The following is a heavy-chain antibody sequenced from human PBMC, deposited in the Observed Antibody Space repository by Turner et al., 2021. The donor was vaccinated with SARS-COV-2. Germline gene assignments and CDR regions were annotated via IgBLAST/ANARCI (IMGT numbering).Heavy chain of an antibody. CDR3: ARSGAAALLRYNWFES. D-gene: IGHD2-2*01. Sequence: EVQLVESGGGLVTPGGSLRLSCAASGFTFSSYDMNWVRQAPGKGLEWVSSITTGSDYIYYVRSVKGRFPVSRDNAKDLLFLQMNSLRGEDTGVYYCARSGAAALLRYNWFESWGQGTPVTVSS. J-gene: IGHJ5*01. CDR1: GFTFSSYD. CDR2: ITTGSDYI. V-gene: IGHV3-21*01.